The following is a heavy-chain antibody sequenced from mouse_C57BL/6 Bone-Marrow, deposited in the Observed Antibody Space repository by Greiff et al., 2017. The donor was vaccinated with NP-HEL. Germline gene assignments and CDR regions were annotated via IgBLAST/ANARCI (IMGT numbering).Heavy chain of an antibody. CDR3: ARWGHYCGSSYEGWYFDV. D-gene: IGHD1-1*01. CDR1: GFTFSDYY. CDR2: ITYDGSST. V-gene: IGHV5-16*01. J-gene: IGHJ1*03. Sequence: EVMLVESEGGLVQPGSSMKLSCTASGFTFSDYYMAWVRQVPEKGLEWVANITYDGSSTYYLDSLKSRFIISRDNAKSILYLQMSSLKSEDTATYYCARWGHYCGSSYEGWYFDVWGTGTTVTVSS.